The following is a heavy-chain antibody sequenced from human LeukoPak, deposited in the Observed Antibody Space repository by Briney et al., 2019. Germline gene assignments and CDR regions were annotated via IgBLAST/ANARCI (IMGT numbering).Heavy chain of an antibody. CDR1: GFTFSSYA. J-gene: IGHJ5*02. CDR2: ISGSGGST. CDR3: ARGLGSVGAVDWFDP. V-gene: IGHV3-23*01. D-gene: IGHD1-26*01. Sequence: QPGGSLRLSCAASGFTFSSYAMSWVRQAPGKGLEWVSAISGSGGSTYYADSVKGRFTISRDNSKNTLYLQMNSLRAEDTAVYYCARGLGSVGAVDWFDPWGQGTLVTVSS.